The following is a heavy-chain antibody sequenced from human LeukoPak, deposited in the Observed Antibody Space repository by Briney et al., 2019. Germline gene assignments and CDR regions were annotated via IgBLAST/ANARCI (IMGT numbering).Heavy chain of an antibody. V-gene: IGHV3-23*01. CDR2: VCGSDGST. CDR3: AKVWSVVVLMVYYSYGWFDY. J-gene: IGHJ4*02. D-gene: IGHD2-8*01. Sequence: VGTLRLSCAASGFTLSSYAMSWVRQAPGKGLEWVSSVCGSDGSTYYAASVKGRFTISRDNYKKTLYLQMNSLRAEDTAVYYCAKVWSVVVLMVYYSYGWFDYWGQGTLVSVSS. CDR1: GFTLSSYA.